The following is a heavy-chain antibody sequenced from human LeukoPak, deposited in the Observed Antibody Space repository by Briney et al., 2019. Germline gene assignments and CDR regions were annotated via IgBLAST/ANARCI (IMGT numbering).Heavy chain of an antibody. D-gene: IGHD5-12*01. CDR2: IYHSGRT. Sequence: SETLSLTCTVSGYSISSGYYWGWIRQPPGKGLEWIGIIYHSGRTYYNPSLKSRVTISVDTSKNQFSLKLSSVTAADTTVYYCARGDPWIRGLGYWGQGTLVTVSS. J-gene: IGHJ4*02. CDR3: ARGDPWIRGLGY. V-gene: IGHV4-38-2*02. CDR1: GYSISSGYY.